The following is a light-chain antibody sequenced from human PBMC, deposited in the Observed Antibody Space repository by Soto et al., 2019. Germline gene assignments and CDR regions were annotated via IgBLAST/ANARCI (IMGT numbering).Light chain of an antibody. J-gene: IGLJ2*01. CDR1: SSNIGNNY. Sequence: QSVLTQPPSVSAAPGQKVTISCSGSSSNIGNNYVSWYQQLPGTAPKLLIYDNNKRPSGIPDRFSGSMSGTSATLGITGLQTGDEADYYCGTWDSSLSAGVVFGGGTKVTVL. CDR3: GTWDSSLSAGVV. V-gene: IGLV1-51*01. CDR2: DNN.